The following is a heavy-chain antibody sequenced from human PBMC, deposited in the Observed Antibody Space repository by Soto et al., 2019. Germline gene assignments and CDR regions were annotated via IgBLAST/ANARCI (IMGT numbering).Heavy chain of an antibody. CDR3: ARVGLKEYGMDV. J-gene: IGHJ6*02. V-gene: IGHV4-31*03. Sequence: PSETLSLTCTVSGGSISSGGYYWSWIRQHPGKGLEWIGYIYYSGSTYYNSSLKSRVTISVDTSKNQFSLKLSSVTAADTAVYYCARVGLKEYGMDVWGQGTTVTVSS. CDR1: GGSISSGGYY. CDR2: IYYSGST.